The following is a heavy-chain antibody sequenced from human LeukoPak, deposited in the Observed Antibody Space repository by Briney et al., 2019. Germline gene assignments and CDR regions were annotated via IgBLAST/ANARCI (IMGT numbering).Heavy chain of an antibody. CDR3: ARDGGAAYFDY. V-gene: IGHV3-66*01. CDR2: IYSGGST. CDR1: GFTVSSNY. J-gene: IGHJ4*02. Sequence: PGGSLRLSCAASGFTVSSNYMSWVRQAPGKELEWVSVIYSGGSTYYANSVKGRFTISRDNSKNTLYLQMNSLRAEDTAVYYCARDGGAAYFDYWGQGTLVTVSS. D-gene: IGHD1-26*01.